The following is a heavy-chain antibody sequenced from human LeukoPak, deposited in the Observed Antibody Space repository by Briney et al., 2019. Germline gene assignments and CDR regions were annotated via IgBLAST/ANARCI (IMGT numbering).Heavy chain of an antibody. D-gene: IGHD6-6*01. J-gene: IGHJ4*02. Sequence: ASVKVSCKASGYTFTGYYMHWVRQAPGQGLEWMGWINPNSGGTNYAQKFQGRVTITADKSTSTAYMELSSLRSEDTAVYYCALHPRGYSSSSEVYWGQGTLVTVSS. CDR2: INPNSGGT. V-gene: IGHV1-2*02. CDR3: ALHPRGYSSSSEVY. CDR1: GYTFTGYY.